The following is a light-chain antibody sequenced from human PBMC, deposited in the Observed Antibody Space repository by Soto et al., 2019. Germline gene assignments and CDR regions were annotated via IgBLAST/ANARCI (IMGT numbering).Light chain of an antibody. V-gene: IGKV1-5*03. J-gene: IGKJ1*01. CDR2: KAS. CDR3: QQYNSYWT. Sequence: IQMTQSPSTLSASVGDRVTITCRASQSISSWLAWYQQKPGKAPKLLIYKASSLESGVPSRFSGSGSGTEFTLTISSLQPDDFATYYCQQYNSYWTFDQGTKLDIK. CDR1: QSISSW.